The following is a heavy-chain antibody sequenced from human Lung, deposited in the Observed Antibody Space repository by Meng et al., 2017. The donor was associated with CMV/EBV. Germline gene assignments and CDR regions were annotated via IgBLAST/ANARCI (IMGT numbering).Heavy chain of an antibody. J-gene: IGHJ4*02. CDR2: MSGSGSMM. D-gene: IGHD3-16*01. Sequence: GESLMISCAASGFIFSNYAMSWVGQAPGKGLEWISFMSGSGSMMFYVDSVRGRFTTSRDSSKNTLYLQMNSLSAEDTAVYYCAKKGGDGALHCFDYWGQGTLVTVSS. V-gene: IGHV3-23*01. CDR3: AKKGGDGALHCFDY. CDR1: GFIFSNYA.